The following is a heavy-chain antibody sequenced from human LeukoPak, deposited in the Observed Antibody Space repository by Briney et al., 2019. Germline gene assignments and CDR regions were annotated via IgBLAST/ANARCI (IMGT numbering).Heavy chain of an antibody. J-gene: IGHJ5*02. CDR1: GFTFSSYS. V-gene: IGHV3-21*01. CDR3: ARDPYLGIAVAGTFSTGWFDP. Sequence: TGGSLRLSCAASGFTFSSYSMNWVRQAPGKGLEWVSSISSSSSYIYYADSVKGRFTISRDNAKNSLYLQMNSLRAEDTAVYYCARDPYLGIAVAGTFSTGWFDPWGQGTLVTVSS. CDR2: ISSSSSYI. D-gene: IGHD6-19*01.